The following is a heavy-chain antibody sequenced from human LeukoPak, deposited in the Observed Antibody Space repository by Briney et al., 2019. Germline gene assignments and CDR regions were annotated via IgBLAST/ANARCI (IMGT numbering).Heavy chain of an antibody. D-gene: IGHD2-2*01. CDR2: ICGSGGSK. CDR1: GFAFSSYA. Sequence: PGGSLRLSCAASGFAFSSYAMSWVRQAPGKGLEWGSAICGSGGSKYYAAPVKGRFTIPRDNSKNTLYLQMNSQRAEDTAVYYCTKEVEGDQGDFDYWGQGTLVTVYS. V-gene: IGHV3-23*01. J-gene: IGHJ4*02. CDR3: TKEVEGDQGDFDY.